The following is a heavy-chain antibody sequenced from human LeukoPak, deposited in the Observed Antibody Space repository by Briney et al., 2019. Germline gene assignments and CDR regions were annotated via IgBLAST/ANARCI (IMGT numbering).Heavy chain of an antibody. CDR2: INWNGGGT. Sequence: TGRSLRLSCAATGFTFKDYGMHWVRQPPGKGLEWVSSINWNGGGTDYADSVKGRFTISRDNAKNSLYLQMNSLRAEDTAVYYCASQTDERWLLPGAFDIWGQGTMVTVSS. CDR1: GFTFKDYG. CDR3: ASQTDERWLLPGAFDI. V-gene: IGHV3-20*04. J-gene: IGHJ3*02. D-gene: IGHD5-24*01.